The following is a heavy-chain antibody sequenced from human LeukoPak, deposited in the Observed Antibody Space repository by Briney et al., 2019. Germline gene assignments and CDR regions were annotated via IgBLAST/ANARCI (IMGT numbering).Heavy chain of an antibody. D-gene: IGHD3-22*01. Sequence: SQTLSLTCTVSGGSISSYYWSWIRQPPGKGLEWIGYIYYSGSTNYNPSLKSRVTISVDTSKNQFSLKLSSVTAADTAVYYCAGASYDSSGVHWGQGTLVTVSS. CDR3: AGASYDSSGVH. J-gene: IGHJ4*02. V-gene: IGHV4-59*01. CDR2: IYYSGST. CDR1: GGSISSYY.